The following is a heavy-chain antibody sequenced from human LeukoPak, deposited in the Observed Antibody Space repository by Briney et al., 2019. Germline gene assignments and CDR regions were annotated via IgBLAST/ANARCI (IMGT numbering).Heavy chain of an antibody. V-gene: IGHV3-33*01. J-gene: IGHJ3*02. Sequence: GGSLRLSCAATGFTFSSYGMHWVRQAPGKGLEWVAVIWYDGSNKYYADSVKGRFTISRDNSKNTLYPQMNSLRAEDTAVYYCARERNHCSGGSCYSGDAFDIWGQGTMVTVSS. D-gene: IGHD2-15*01. CDR3: ARERNHCSGGSCYSGDAFDI. CDR2: IWYDGSNK. CDR1: GFTFSSYG.